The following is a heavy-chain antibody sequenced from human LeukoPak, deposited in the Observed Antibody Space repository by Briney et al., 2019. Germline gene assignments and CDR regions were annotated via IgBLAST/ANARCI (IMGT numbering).Heavy chain of an antibody. V-gene: IGHV4-4*07. CDR1: GGSISSYY. D-gene: IGHD3-10*01. CDR2: IYTSGST. CDR3: ARTQQELLWFGESKNDAFDI. Sequence: SETLSLTCTVSGGSISSYYWSWIRQPAGKGLEWIGRIYTSGSTNYNPSLKSRVTMSVDTSKNQFSLKLSSVTAADTAVYYCARTQQELLWFGESKNDAFDIWGQGTMVTVSS. J-gene: IGHJ3*02.